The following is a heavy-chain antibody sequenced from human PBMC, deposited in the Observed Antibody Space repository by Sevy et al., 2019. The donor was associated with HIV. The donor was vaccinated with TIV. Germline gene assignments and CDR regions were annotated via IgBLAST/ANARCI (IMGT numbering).Heavy chain of an antibody. CDR3: AKEPVMVVDYYSMDV. D-gene: IGHD2-8*02. Sequence: GGSLRLSCAASGFTFSNYGMHWVRQAPGMGLEWVAFIRYDGSNKNNADSVKGRFTISRDNSKNTLYLQMNSLRPEDTAVYYCAKEPVMVVDYYSMDVWGQGTTVTVSS. J-gene: IGHJ6*02. CDR2: IRYDGSNK. CDR1: GFTFSNYG. V-gene: IGHV3-30*02.